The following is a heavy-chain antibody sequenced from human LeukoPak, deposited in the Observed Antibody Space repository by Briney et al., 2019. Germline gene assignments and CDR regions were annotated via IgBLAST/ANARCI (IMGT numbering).Heavy chain of an antibody. CDR1: GFTFSNAW. V-gene: IGHV3-15*01. J-gene: IGHJ4*02. CDR2: IKSVADGGTT. Sequence: GGSLRLSCAASGFTFSNAWMSWVRQAPGKGLEWVGRIKSVADGGTTDYAAPVKDRFSIARNDSKNTLYLQMNSLKTEDTAVYYCTTAPAAADYWGQGTLVTV. D-gene: IGHD6-25*01. CDR3: TTAPAAADY.